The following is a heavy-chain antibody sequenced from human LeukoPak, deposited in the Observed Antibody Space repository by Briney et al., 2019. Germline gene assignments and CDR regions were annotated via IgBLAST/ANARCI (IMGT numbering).Heavy chain of an antibody. Sequence: SETLSLXCTVSGGSISSSSYYWGWIRQPPGKGLEWIGSIYYSGSTYYNPSLKSRVTISVDTSKNQFSLKLSSVTAADTAVYYCAGTPIAAAGTKWYFDLWGRGTLVTVSS. J-gene: IGHJ2*01. D-gene: IGHD6-13*01. CDR2: IYYSGST. CDR3: AGTPIAAAGTKWYFDL. CDR1: GGSISSSSYY. V-gene: IGHV4-39*01.